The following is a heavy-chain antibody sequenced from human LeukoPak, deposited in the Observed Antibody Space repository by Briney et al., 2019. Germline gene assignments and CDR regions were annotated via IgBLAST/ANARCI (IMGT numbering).Heavy chain of an antibody. D-gene: IGHD5-24*01. V-gene: IGHV4-61*02. CDR2: FYTSGST. J-gene: IGHJ4*02. CDR1: GGSISSGSYY. CDR3: ARGRDGYNFLNRGEYYYFDY. Sequence: SETLSLTCSVSGGSISSGSYYWSWIRQPAGKGLEWIGRFYTSGSTNYNPSLKSRVTISVDTSKNQFSLKLNSVTAADTAVYYCARGRDGYNFLNRGEYYYFDYWGQGTLVTVSS.